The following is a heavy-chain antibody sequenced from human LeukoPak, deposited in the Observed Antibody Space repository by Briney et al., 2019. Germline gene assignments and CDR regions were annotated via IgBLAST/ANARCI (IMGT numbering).Heavy chain of an antibody. D-gene: IGHD3-22*01. CDR1: GYTFTSYY. CDR3: ARELDYYDSSGYPGY. CDR2: INPSGGST. J-gene: IGHJ4*02. Sequence: ASVKVSCTASGYTFTSYYMHWVRQAPGQGLEWMGIINPSGGSTSYAQTFQGRVTMTRDTSTSTVYMYLSSLRSEDTAVYYCARELDYYDSSGYPGYWGQGTLVTVSS. V-gene: IGHV1-46*01.